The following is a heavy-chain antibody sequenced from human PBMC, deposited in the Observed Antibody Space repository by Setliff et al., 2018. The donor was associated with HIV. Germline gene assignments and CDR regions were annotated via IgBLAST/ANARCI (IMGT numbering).Heavy chain of an antibody. CDR2: IYHSGRT. CDR3: ARDQPQDYDSLTGYYTGRYFDY. CDR1: TDSFSNRGFY. Sequence: PSETLSLTCTVSTDSFSNRGFYWGWIRQPPGKGLEWIGSIYHSGRTYYNPSLKSRVTISVDTSKNQFSLKLTSVTAADTAVYYCARDQPQDYDSLTGYYTGRYFDYWGRGTLVTVSS. D-gene: IGHD3-9*01. J-gene: IGHJ4*02. V-gene: IGHV4-39*07.